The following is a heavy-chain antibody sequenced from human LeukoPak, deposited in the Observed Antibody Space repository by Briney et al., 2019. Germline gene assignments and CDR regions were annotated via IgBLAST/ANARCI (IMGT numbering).Heavy chain of an antibody. J-gene: IGHJ6*03. CDR3: ARGPMVRGLNYYYTMDV. D-gene: IGHD3-10*01. CDR1: GYSISSGYY. Sequence: PSETLSLTCTVSGYSISSGYYWGWIRQPPGKGLEWIGSIYHSGSTYYNPSLRSRVTISVDTSKNQFSLKLSSVTAADTAVYYCARGPMVRGLNYYYTMDVWGKGTTVTVSS. V-gene: IGHV4-38-2*02. CDR2: IYHSGST.